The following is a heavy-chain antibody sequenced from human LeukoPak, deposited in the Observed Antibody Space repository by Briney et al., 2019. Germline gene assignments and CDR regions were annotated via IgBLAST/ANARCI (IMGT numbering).Heavy chain of an antibody. V-gene: IGHV5-51*01. CDR2: IYPGDSDT. Sequence: GESLKISCKGSGYICTSYWIGWVRQIPGKGLEWMGIIYPGDSDTRYSPSFQGQVTIAADKSISTAYLQWSSLKASDTAMYYCARQDDFWSGYYSDRTSLNWFDPWGQGTLVTVSS. CDR1: GYICTSYW. D-gene: IGHD3-3*01. J-gene: IGHJ5*02. CDR3: ARQDDFWSGYYSDRTSLNWFDP.